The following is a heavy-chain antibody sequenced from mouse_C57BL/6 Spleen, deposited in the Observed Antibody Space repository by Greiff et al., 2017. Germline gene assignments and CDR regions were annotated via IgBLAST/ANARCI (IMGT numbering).Heavy chain of an antibody. CDR3: ARYNYYGSSYPFAY. J-gene: IGHJ3*01. CDR2: IRNKANGYTT. CDR1: GFTFTDYY. Sequence: EVQLVESGGGLVQPGGSLSLSCAASGFTFTDYYMSWVRQPPGKALEWLGFIRNKANGYTTEYSASVKGRFTISRDNSQSILYLQMNALRAEDSATYYCARYNYYGSSYPFAYWGQGTLVTVSA. V-gene: IGHV7-3*01. D-gene: IGHD1-1*01.